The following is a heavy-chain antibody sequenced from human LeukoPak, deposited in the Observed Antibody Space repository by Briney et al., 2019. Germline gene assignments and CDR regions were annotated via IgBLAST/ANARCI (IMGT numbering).Heavy chain of an antibody. CDR3: ARNFRSSWEPAWFDP. CDR2: IYYSGST. Sequence: PSETLSLTCTVSGGSFSSYYWSWIRQPPGKGLEWIGNIYYSGSTNYNPSLKSRVTISIDTSKNQFSLKVSSVTAADTAVYFCARNFRSSWEPAWFDPWGQGTLVTVSS. V-gene: IGHV4-59*01. CDR1: GGSFSSYY. D-gene: IGHD6-13*01. J-gene: IGHJ5*02.